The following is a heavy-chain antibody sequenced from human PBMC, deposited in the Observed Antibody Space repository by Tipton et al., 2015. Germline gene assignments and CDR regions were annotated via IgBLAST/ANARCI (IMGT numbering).Heavy chain of an antibody. Sequence: TLSLTCAVSGGSISRSSYYWGWIRQPPGKGLEWIGSISHSGNTYYNPSLKSRVTISLDTSKNQFSLKLTSVTAADAAVYYCARDDHQVNAFDIWGQGTMVTVSS. CDR2: ISHSGNT. CDR3: ARDDHQVNAFDI. CDR1: GGSISRSSYY. D-gene: IGHD1-14*01. V-gene: IGHV4-39*07. J-gene: IGHJ3*02.